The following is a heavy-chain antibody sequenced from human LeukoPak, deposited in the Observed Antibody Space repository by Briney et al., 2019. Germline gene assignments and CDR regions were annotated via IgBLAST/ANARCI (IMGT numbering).Heavy chain of an antibody. V-gene: IGHV3-48*02. D-gene: IGHD5-18*01. CDR3: ARDVNSYAKLDY. J-gene: IGHJ4*03. Sequence: GGSLRLSCAASGFTFTTYTMNWVRQAPGKGLEWVSFISSSGATVYYADSVKGRFTISRDNAKNSLFLQMSSLRDEDTAVYYCARDVNSYAKLDYWGQGTTVTVSS. CDR1: GFTFTTYT. CDR2: ISSSGATV.